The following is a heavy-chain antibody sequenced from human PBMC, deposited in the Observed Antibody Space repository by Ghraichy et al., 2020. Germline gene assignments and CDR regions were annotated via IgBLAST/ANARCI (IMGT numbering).Heavy chain of an antibody. D-gene: IGHD4-23*01. Sequence: GGSLRLSCAASGFTFSSYSMNWVRQAPGKGLEWVSYISSYSSTIYYADSVKGRFTISRDNAKNSLYLQMNSLRDEDTAVYYCARESDYGGNSAIWYVDLWGRGALGTVSS. CDR1: GFTFSSYS. CDR3: ARESDYGGNSAIWYVDL. J-gene: IGHJ2*01. CDR2: ISSYSSTI. V-gene: IGHV3-48*02.